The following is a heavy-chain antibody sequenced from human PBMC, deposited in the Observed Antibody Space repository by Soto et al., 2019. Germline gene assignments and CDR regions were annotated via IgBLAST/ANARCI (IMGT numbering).Heavy chain of an antibody. CDR1: GGSLSGYY. V-gene: IGHV4-34*01. Sequence: QVQLQQWGAGLLKPSETLSLNCAVTGGSLSGYYWSWIRQPPGKGLEWIGEVKDGGHTNYSPSLRGTATMSSDTSHNQFAPRLTSVTAAYTGVYYCARGQEGVAATHWDQGSLVTVSS. CDR3: ARGQEGVAATH. J-gene: IGHJ4*02. CDR2: VKDGGHT. D-gene: IGHD6-25*01.